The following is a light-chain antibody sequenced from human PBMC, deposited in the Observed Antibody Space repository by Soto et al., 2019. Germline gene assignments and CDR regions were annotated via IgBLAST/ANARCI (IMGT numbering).Light chain of an antibody. J-gene: IGKJ1*01. CDR1: QSVSSN. CDR2: GAS. V-gene: IGKV3-15*01. CDR3: QQYNNWPRT. Sequence: EIVMTQSPATLSVSPGERATLSCRASQSVSSNLAWYQQKPGQAPRLLIYGASTRARGIPARFSGSRSGTEFDLTISSLQSEDFSLYCCQQYNNWPRTFGQGTQVEIK.